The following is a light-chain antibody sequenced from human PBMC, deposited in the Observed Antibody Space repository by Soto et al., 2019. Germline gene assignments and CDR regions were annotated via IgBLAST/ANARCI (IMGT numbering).Light chain of an antibody. CDR1: QSVRSD. CDR3: QHYNNLPLT. CDR2: GVS. V-gene: IGKV3-15*01. J-gene: IGKJ4*01. Sequence: EIVMNQSPATLSVSTGEGATLSYRASQSVRSDLAWYQHKPGLAPRLLIYGVSTRATGIPVRFSGSGSGTEFTLSISSLQSEDSAIYYCQHYNNLPLTFGGGTKVDI.